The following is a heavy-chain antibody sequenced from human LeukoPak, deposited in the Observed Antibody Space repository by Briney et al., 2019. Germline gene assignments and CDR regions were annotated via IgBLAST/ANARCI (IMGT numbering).Heavy chain of an antibody. J-gene: IGHJ4*02. CDR2: ISSSSSNI. D-gene: IGHD1-1*01. V-gene: IGHV3-48*04. Sequence: GGSLRLSCAASGFTFSSYSMNWVRQAPGKGLEWVSYISSSSSNIYHADSVKGRFTISRDNAKNTLYLQMNSLRAEDTAVYYCARDLVGTGRPFDYWGQGTLVTVSS. CDR3: ARDLVGTGRPFDY. CDR1: GFTFSSYS.